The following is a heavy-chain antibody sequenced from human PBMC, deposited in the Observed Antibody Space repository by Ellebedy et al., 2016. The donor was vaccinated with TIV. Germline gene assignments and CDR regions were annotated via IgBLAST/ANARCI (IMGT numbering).Heavy chain of an antibody. V-gene: IGHV1-69*06. Sequence: ASVKVSCKASGGTFSTYAISWVRQAPGEGLEWMGGIITMFGTTNYAQKFQDRVTITADKSTSTVYMGLSSLRPEDTAVYYCAREGREYNTPSQYFQHWGQGTLVTVSS. CDR1: GGTFSTYA. J-gene: IGHJ1*01. CDR2: IITMFGTT. D-gene: IGHD6-6*01. CDR3: AREGREYNTPSQYFQH.